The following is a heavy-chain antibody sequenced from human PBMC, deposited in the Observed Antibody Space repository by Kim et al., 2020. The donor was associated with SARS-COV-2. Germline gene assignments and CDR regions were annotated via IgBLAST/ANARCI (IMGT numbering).Heavy chain of an antibody. CDR3: ARDPHHYVGSGEGPTDDY. Sequence: NGRFTISRDDSKNTLYLHMNNLRPEDTAMYYCARDPHHYVGSGEGPTDDYWGQGTLVTVSS. V-gene: IGHV3-66*01. D-gene: IGHD3-10*01. J-gene: IGHJ4*02.